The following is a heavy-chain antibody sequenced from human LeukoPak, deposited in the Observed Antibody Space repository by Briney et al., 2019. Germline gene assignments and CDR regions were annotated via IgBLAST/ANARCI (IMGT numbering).Heavy chain of an antibody. J-gene: IGHJ4*02. Sequence: TSETLSLTCTVSGGSISSSSYYWGWIRQTPGKGLEWIGSIYYSGSTYYNPSLKSRVTISVDTSKNQFSLKLSSVTAADTAVYYCARLTGCSSTSCYSVNYWGQGTLVTVSS. D-gene: IGHD2-2*02. CDR1: GGSISSSSYY. CDR2: IYYSGST. V-gene: IGHV4-39*01. CDR3: ARLTGCSSTSCYSVNY.